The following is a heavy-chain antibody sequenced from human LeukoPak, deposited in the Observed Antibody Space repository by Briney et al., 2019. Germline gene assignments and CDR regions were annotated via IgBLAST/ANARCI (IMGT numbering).Heavy chain of an antibody. Sequence: PWGSLRLSCAASGFTFSSYGMHWVRQAPGKGLEWVAVISYDGSNKYYADSVKGRFAISRDNSKNTLYLQMNSLRAEDTAVYYCARDQVDSAMELFDYWGQGTLVTVSS. J-gene: IGHJ4*02. CDR1: GFTFSSYG. CDR3: ARDQVDSAMELFDY. CDR2: ISYDGSNK. V-gene: IGHV3-30*12. D-gene: IGHD1-7*01.